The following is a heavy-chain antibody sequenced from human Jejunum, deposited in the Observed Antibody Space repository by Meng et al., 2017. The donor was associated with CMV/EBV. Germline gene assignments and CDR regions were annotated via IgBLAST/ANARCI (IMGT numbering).Heavy chain of an antibody. V-gene: IGHV4-30-4*01. CDR2: IYESGST. D-gene: IGHD1-14*01. CDR1: GDSINSGDSY. CDR3: AREGTNSYYFDY. Sequence: QVQLQESGPGRVKPSQTLSLTCGVSGDSINSGDSYWSWIRQPPGKGLEWIGYIYESGSTSYNPSLESRVTISVDTSKNQFSLKVMSVTAADTAVYYCAREGTNSYYFDYWGQGTLVTVSS. J-gene: IGHJ4*02.